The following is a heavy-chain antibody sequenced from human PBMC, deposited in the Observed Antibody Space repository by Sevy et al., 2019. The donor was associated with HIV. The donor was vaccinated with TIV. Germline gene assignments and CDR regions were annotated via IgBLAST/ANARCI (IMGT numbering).Heavy chain of an antibody. CDR1: GFTFSDYA. CDR3: GRAQGYCVVEGGYGGSVYAFDI. D-gene: IGHD3-16*01. CDR2: ISWNSGAT. Sequence: GGSLRLSCAASGFTFSDYAMHWVRQVPGKGLEWVSGISWNSGATGYADSVRGRFTISRDNTKNSPYLQMNSLRVEDTAFYYCGRAQGYCVVEGGYGGSVYAFDIWGQGTMVTVSS. J-gene: IGHJ3*02. V-gene: IGHV3-9*01.